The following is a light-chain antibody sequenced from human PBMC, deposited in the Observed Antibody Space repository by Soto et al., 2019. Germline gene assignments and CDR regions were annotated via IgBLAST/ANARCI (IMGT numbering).Light chain of an antibody. J-gene: IGLJ1*01. CDR3: SSYTTSSSYG. CDR2: DVY. CDR1: SSDVGGFNY. Sequence: QSVLTQPASVSGSPGQSITISCTGTSSDVGGFNYVSWYQQHPGKAPKLLIFDVYSRPSGISNRFSGSKSGNTASLTISGLQAEDEADYYCSSYTTSSSYGFGDVTNVTVL. V-gene: IGLV2-14*01.